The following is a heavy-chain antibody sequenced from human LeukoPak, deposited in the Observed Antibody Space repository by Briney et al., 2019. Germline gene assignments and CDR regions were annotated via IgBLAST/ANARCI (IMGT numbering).Heavy chain of an antibody. V-gene: IGHV4-34*01. Sequence: PSETLFLTCGVYGESFSGDFWTWLRQAPGKGLEWIGEIIHRGRTNYSPSLTGRVTISVDTSMNQFSLQLRSVTAADTALYYCARGQYDSGGYHYGIRAFYFDYWGQGILVTVSS. CDR3: ARGQYDSGGYHYGIRAFYFDY. D-gene: IGHD3-22*01. CDR2: IIHRGRT. CDR1: GESFSGDF. J-gene: IGHJ4*02.